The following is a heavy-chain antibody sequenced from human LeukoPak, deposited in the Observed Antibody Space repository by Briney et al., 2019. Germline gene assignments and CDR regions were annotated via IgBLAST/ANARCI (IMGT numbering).Heavy chain of an antibody. J-gene: IGHJ5*02. D-gene: IGHD2-21*01. CDR1: GFTFSSYG. CDR2: IRYDGSNK. CDR3: AKVLFVGRNWFDP. V-gene: IGHV3-30*02. Sequence: GGSLRLSCAASGFTFSSYGMHWVRQAPGKGLEWVAFIRYDGSNKYYADSVKGRFTISRDNSKNTLYLQMNSLRAEDTAVYYCAKVLFVGRNWFDPWGQGTLVTVSS.